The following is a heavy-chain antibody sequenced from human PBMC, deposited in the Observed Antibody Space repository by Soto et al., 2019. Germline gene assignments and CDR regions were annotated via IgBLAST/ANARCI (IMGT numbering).Heavy chain of an antibody. D-gene: IGHD2-21*02. Sequence: ASETLSLTCTVTGDSISSRSYYWGWIRQPPGKGLEWIGSIYYSGSTYNNPSLRSRVSMPIDTSKDQFSLKLKSVTAADTALYFCARQRTSVVTQAYFDVWGAGSLVTVSS. CDR3: ARQRTSVVTQAYFDV. CDR2: IYYSGST. CDR1: GDSISSRSYY. V-gene: IGHV4-39*01. J-gene: IGHJ4*02.